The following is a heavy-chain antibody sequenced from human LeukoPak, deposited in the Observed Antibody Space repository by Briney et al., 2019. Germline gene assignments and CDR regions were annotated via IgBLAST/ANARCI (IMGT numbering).Heavy chain of an antibody. Sequence: SETLSLTCTVSGGSISSSSYYWGWIRQPPGKGLEWIGSIYYSGSTYYNPSLKSRVTISVDTSKNQFSLKMSSVTAADTAAYYCARVSSGSRFDSWGQGTLVTVSS. J-gene: IGHJ4*02. D-gene: IGHD6-13*01. CDR1: GGSISSSSYY. CDR3: ARVSSGSRFDS. V-gene: IGHV4-39*07. CDR2: IYYSGST.